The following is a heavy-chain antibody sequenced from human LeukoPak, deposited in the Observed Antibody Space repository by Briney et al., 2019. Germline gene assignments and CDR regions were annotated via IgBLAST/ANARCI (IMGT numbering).Heavy chain of an antibody. Sequence: KPGGSLRLSCAASGFTFSDYYMSWIRQAPGKGLEWVSYISSSGSTIYYADFVKGRFTISRDNAKNSLYLQMNRLRAEDTAVYYCARADYGDSNFDYWGQGTLVTVSS. V-gene: IGHV3-11*01. D-gene: IGHD4-17*01. CDR3: ARADYGDSNFDY. CDR1: GFTFSDYY. CDR2: ISSSGSTI. J-gene: IGHJ4*02.